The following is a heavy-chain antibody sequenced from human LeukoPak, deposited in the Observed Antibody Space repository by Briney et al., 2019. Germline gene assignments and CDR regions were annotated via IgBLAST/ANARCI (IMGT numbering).Heavy chain of an antibody. V-gene: IGHV3-48*01. J-gene: IGHJ5*02. CDR1: GFTFSSYS. Sequence: GSLRLSCAASGFTFSSYSMNWVRQAPGKGLEWVSYISSSSSTIYYADSVKGRFTISRDNAKNSLYLQMNSLRAEDTAVYYCARAYRFDPWGQGTLVTVSS. CDR3: ARAYRFDP. CDR2: ISSSSSTI.